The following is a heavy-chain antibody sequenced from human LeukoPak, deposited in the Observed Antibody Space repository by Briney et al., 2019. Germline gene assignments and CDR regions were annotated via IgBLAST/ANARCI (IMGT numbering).Heavy chain of an antibody. CDR3: AAVSGHYTLLDA. CDR1: GYTLNDIF. V-gene: IGHV1-24*01. D-gene: IGHD1-26*01. J-gene: IGHJ5*02. CDR2: VDPDDGQR. Sequence: GASVTVSCQISGYTLNDIFMYWLRPPPAKGLEWVGGVDPDDGQRVYAQKFQGRVTMTEDTSTNTAYMELSRLRSEDTAVYYCAAVSGHYTLLDAWGQGALVTVST.